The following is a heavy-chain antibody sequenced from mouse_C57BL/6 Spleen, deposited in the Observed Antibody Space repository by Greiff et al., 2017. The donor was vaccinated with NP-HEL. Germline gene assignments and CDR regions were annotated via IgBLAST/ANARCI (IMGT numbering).Heavy chain of an antibody. V-gene: IGHV1-80*01. CDR1: GYAFSSYW. J-gene: IGHJ4*01. Sequence: VKLMESGAELVKPGASVKISCKASGYAFSSYWMNWVKQRPGKGLEWIGQIYPGDGDTNYNGKFKGKATLTADKSSSTAYMQLSSLTSEDSAVYFCARYSSGYDYAMDYWGQGTSVTVSS. CDR3: ARYSSGYDYAMDY. D-gene: IGHD3-2*02. CDR2: IYPGDGDT.